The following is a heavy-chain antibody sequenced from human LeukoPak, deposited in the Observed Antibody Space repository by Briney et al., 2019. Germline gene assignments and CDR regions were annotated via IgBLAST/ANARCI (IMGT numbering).Heavy chain of an antibody. J-gene: IGHJ4*02. CDR1: GFTFSIYW. CDR2: LNGDGSTT. V-gene: IGHV3-74*01. D-gene: IGHD1-26*01. CDR3: ARGSLEPVDC. Sequence: PGGSLRLSCAASGFTFSIYWMHWFRQAPGKGLVWVSRLNGDGSTTSYADSVKGRFTISRDNAKNTLYLQMNSLRAEDTAVYFCARGSLEPVDCWGQGTLVTVSS.